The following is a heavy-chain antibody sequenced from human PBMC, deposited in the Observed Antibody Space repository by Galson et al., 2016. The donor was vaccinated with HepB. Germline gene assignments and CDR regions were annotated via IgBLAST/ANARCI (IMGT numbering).Heavy chain of an antibody. CDR3: ARDPGEGDGGNWGAFDL. CDR1: GFNFNSYS. V-gene: IGHV3-7*03. J-gene: IGHJ3*01. CDR2: IKRDGSQN. D-gene: IGHD4-23*01. Sequence: SLRLSCAASGFNFNSYSMDWVRQSPGQGLEWVANIKRDGSQNEYVDSVKGRLTISRDNARSLLYLQKYSLRVADTAVYYCARDPGEGDGGNWGAFDLWGQGRVVTVSS.